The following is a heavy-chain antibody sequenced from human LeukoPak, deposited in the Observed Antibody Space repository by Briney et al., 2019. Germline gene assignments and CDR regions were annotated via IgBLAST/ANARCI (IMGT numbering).Heavy chain of an antibody. J-gene: IGHJ6*02. CDR2: FDPEDGET. CDR3: ARRGIHSYGNYYYYGMDV. CDR1: GYTLTELS. Sequence: ASVKVSCKVSGYTLTELSMHWVRQAPGKGLEWMGGFDPEDGETIYAQKFQGRVTMTEDTSTDTAYMELSSLRSEDTAVYYCARRGIHSYGNYYYYGMDVWGQGTTVTVSS. V-gene: IGHV1-24*01. D-gene: IGHD5-18*01.